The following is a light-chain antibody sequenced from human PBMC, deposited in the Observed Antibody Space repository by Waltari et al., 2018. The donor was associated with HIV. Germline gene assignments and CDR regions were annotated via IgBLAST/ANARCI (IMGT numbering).Light chain of an antibody. V-gene: IGKV3-20*01. CDR2: GXS. Sequence: EIVXTQSPGTLSLSPGERATLXCRASQSVRSSYLAWYQQKPGQAPRLLIXGXSXRAXGIPDRFSGSGSGADFTLSISRLEPEXFXVYYCQQYGRSAFTFGPGTKVDIK. CDR3: QQYGRSAFT. CDR1: QSVRSSY. J-gene: IGKJ3*01.